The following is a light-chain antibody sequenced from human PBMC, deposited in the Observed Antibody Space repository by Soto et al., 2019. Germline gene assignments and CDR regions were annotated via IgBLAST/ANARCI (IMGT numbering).Light chain of an antibody. Sequence: QSALNQPASVSGSPGQSITITCTGSNNDIGADKFGSWYQQHPGEAPKLIMFDVSNRPSSVSHRFSGSKSGNTASLTISRLQPEYESDYYCTSFTTNLAFVFGTGTKLTVL. CDR1: NNDIGADKF. V-gene: IGLV2-14*03. CDR3: TSFTTNLAFV. J-gene: IGLJ1*01. CDR2: DVS.